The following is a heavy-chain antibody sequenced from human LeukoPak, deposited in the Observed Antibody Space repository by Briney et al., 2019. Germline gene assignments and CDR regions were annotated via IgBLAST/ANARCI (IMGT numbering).Heavy chain of an antibody. J-gene: IGHJ5*02. CDR3: ARVGVIAAAAPSWFDP. V-gene: IGHV3-21*01. CDR1: GFTVSSNY. D-gene: IGHD6-13*01. Sequence: GGSLRLSCAASGFTVSSNYMSWVRQAPGKGLEWVSSISSSSSYIYYADSVKGRFTISRDNAKNSLYLQMNSLRAEDTAVYYCARVGVIAAAAPSWFDPWGQGTLVTVSS. CDR2: ISSSSSYI.